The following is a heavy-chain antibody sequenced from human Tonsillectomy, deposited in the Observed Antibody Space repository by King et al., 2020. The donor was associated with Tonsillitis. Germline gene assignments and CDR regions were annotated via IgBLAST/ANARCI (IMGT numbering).Heavy chain of an antibody. CDR2: IKEDGSEK. Sequence: VQLVESGGGLVQPGGSLRLSCEASGFTFNRYWMTWVRQAPGKGLEWVANIKEDGSEKNYVDSVKGRFTISRDNAKNSLFLQMNSLRAEDTAVYYCAGRSCSITALFGASWKSLDNWGQGTVVNGSS. CDR1: GFTFNRYW. J-gene: IGHJ4*02. D-gene: IGHD2-2*01. V-gene: IGHV3-7*01. CDR3: AGRSCSITALFGASWKSLDN.